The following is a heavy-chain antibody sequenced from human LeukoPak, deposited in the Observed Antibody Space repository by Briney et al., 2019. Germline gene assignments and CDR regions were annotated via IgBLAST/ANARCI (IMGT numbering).Heavy chain of an antibody. Sequence: PGRSLRFSCAASGFTFSSYAMHWVRQAPGKGLEWVAVISYDGSNKYYADSVKGRFTISRDNSKNTLYLQMNSLRAEDTAVYYCATVADFWSGYYLYYFDYWGQGTLVTVSS. CDR2: ISYDGSNK. V-gene: IGHV3-30-3*01. J-gene: IGHJ4*02. CDR3: ATVADFWSGYYLYYFDY. D-gene: IGHD3-3*01. CDR1: GFTFSSYA.